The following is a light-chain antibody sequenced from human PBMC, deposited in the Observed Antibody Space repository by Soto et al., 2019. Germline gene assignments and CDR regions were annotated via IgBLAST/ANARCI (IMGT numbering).Light chain of an antibody. V-gene: IGLV7-43*01. J-gene: IGLJ3*02. CDR3: LISKGGAWV. Sequence: QAVVTQEPSLTVSPGGTVTLTCASHTGAVTSDYYANWFQQKPGQAPRALIHSTSNRHAWTPARFAGSLLEGKAALTLSVVHQEDDAEYYSLISKGGAWVFGRGTKDTVL. CDR1: TGAVTSDYY. CDR2: STS.